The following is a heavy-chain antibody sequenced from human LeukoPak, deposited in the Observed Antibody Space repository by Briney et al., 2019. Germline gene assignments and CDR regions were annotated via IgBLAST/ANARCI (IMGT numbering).Heavy chain of an antibody. J-gene: IGHJ4*02. CDR2: ISGSGGST. CDR3: AKHPPAGVFDY. V-gene: IGHV3-23*01. Sequence: HPGGSLRLSCAASGFTFSNHAMSWVRHIPGKGLAWVSSISGSGGSTYYANFVKGRFTISRDNSKNTLYLQMNSLRAEDTAVYYCAKHPPAGVFDYWGQGTLVTVSS. D-gene: IGHD2-2*01. CDR1: GFTFSNHA.